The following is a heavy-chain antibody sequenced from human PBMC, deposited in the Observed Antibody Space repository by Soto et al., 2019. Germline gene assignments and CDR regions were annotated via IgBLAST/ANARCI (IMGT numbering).Heavy chain of an antibody. J-gene: IGHJ3*02. V-gene: IGHV4-31*03. Sequence: QVQLQESGPGLVKPSQTLSLTCTVSGGSISSGGYYWSWIRQHPGKGLEWIGYIYDSGSTYYNPSLKSRVTISVDTSKNQFSMKLSSVTAADTAVYYCASNYCSSTSCYDAFDIWGQGTMVTVSS. D-gene: IGHD2-2*01. CDR1: GGSISSGGYY. CDR2: IYDSGST. CDR3: ASNYCSSTSCYDAFDI.